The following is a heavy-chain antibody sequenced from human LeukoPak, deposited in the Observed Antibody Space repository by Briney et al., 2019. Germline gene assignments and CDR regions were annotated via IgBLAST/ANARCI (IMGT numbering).Heavy chain of an antibody. CDR2: IIPILGIA. J-gene: IGHJ5*02. Sequence: ASVKVSCKASGYTFTGYYMHWVRQAPGQGLEWMGRIIPILGIANYAQKFQGRVTITADKSTSTAYMELSSLRSEDTAVYYRARDWRDIVVVPAAIPLSWFDPWGQGTLVTVSS. V-gene: IGHV1-69*04. D-gene: IGHD2-2*01. CDR3: ARDWRDIVVVPAAIPLSWFDP. CDR1: GYTFTGYY.